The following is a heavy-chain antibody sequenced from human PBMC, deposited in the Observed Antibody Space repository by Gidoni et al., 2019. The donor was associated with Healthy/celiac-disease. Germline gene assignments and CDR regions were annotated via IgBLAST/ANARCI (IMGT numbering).Heavy chain of an antibody. D-gene: IGHD3-10*01. CDR1: GFTFSSYS. CDR3: ARVGGSGSYYET. CDR2: ISSSSSYI. V-gene: IGHV3-21*01. J-gene: IGHJ5*02. Sequence: EVQLVESGGGLVKPGGSLRLSCAASGFTFSSYSMNWVRQAPGKGLEWVSSISSSSSYIYYADSVKGRFTISRDNAKNSLYLQMNSLRAEDTAVYYCARVGGSGSYYETWGQGTLVTVSS.